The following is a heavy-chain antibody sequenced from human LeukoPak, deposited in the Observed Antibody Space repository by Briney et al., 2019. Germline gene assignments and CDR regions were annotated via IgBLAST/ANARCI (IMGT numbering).Heavy chain of an antibody. CDR2: ISYSGRT. Sequence: SETLSLTCSVSGGSISSHYWSWIRQPPGKGLEWIGYISYSGRTNYNPSLKSRVTISVETSKNQFSLKLSSVTAADTAVYYCARSSTIFGVAPFDYWGQGTLVTVSS. V-gene: IGHV4-59*11. CDR3: ARSSTIFGVAPFDY. J-gene: IGHJ4*02. D-gene: IGHD3-3*01. CDR1: GGSISSHY.